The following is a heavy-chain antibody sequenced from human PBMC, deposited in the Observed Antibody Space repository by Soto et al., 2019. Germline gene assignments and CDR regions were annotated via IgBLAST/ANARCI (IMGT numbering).Heavy chain of an antibody. CDR2: IIPISATT. Sequence: QVQLVQSGAEVKKPGSSVKVSCKASGGTFSSYAISWVRQAPGQGLEWMGGIIPISATTDYAQKFQGNVTLAADEATSTAYMELSSLRSEDTALYYCARAQGSSTSLEIYYYYYYGMDVWGQGTTVTVSS. D-gene: IGHD2-2*01. V-gene: IGHV1-69*01. CDR1: GGTFSSYA. CDR3: ARAQGSSTSLEIYYYYYYGMDV. J-gene: IGHJ6*02.